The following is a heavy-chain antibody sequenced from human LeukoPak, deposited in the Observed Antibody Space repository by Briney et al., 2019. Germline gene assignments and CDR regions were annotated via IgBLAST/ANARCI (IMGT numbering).Heavy chain of an antibody. Sequence: GGSLRLSCAASGSTFTAYNMNWVRQAPGKGLEWVSSISSTGTYLYYADSVKGRFTISRDKNSLYLRMNSLRAEDTAVYYCARGYSGFIDYWGQGTLVTVSS. CDR1: GSTFTAYN. CDR2: ISSTGTYL. D-gene: IGHD5-12*01. J-gene: IGHJ4*02. V-gene: IGHV3-21*06. CDR3: ARGYSGFIDY.